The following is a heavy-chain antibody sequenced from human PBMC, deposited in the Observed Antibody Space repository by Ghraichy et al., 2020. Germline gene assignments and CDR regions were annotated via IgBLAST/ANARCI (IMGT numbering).Heavy chain of an antibody. Sequence: GESLNISCAASGFTLGNYEVNWVRQAPGKGLEWVSYISSSGSTQYYADSVKGRFTISRDNAKNSLYLQMNSLRVDDTAVYYCAREPAAVATGYFESWGQGTLVTVSS. CDR3: AREPAAVATGYFES. CDR2: ISSSGSTQ. D-gene: IGHD5-12*01. V-gene: IGHV3-48*03. CDR1: GFTLGNYE. J-gene: IGHJ4*02.